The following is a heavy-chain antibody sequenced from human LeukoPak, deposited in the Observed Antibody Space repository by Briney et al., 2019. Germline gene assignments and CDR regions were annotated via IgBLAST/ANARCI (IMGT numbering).Heavy chain of an antibody. D-gene: IGHD5-12*01. V-gene: IGHV4-39*01. CDR2: IYYSGST. J-gene: IGHJ4*02. CDR3: AGKIVATVHSDY. CDR1: GGSISSSSYY. Sequence: SETLSLSCTVSGGSISSSSYYWGWIRQPPGKWLEWVVSIYYSGSTYYNPSLKRRVTISVDTSKKQCSLKMSSVAAATTAVYVCAGKIVATVHSDYGGQGPLVCVST.